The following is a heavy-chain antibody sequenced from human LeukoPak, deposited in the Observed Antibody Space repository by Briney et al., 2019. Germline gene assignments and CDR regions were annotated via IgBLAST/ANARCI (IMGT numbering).Heavy chain of an antibody. J-gene: IGHJ4*02. Sequence: PGGSLRLSCAASGFTFSSSAMSWVRQVPGKGLEWVSGISASGGSTYYADSVRGRFTISRDNSKNTLYVQMNSLRDEDTAVYYCAKQLGYCSDGSCYSPYWGQGTLVTVSS. CDR2: ISASGGST. V-gene: IGHV3-23*01. D-gene: IGHD2-15*01. CDR3: AKQLGYCSDGSCYSPY. CDR1: GFTFSSSA.